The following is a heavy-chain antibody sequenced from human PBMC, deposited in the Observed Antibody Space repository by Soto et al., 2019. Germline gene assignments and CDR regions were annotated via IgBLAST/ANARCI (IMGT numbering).Heavy chain of an antibody. Sequence: QVQLVQSGAEVKKPGSSVKVSCKASGGTFSSYTISWVRQAPGQGLEWMGRIIPILGIANYAQKFQGRVTITADKSTNTAYMERSSLRSEDTAVYSCASIWSGDPQDYWGQGTLFTVSS. V-gene: IGHV1-69*02. J-gene: IGHJ4*02. CDR1: GGTFSSYT. CDR2: IIPILGIA. D-gene: IGHD3-10*01. CDR3: ASIWSGDPQDY.